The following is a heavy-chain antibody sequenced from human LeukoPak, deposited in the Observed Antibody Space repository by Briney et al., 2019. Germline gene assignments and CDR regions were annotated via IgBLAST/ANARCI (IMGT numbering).Heavy chain of an antibody. V-gene: IGHV3-30-3*01. CDR2: ISYDGSNK. Sequence: GRSLRLSCAASGFTFSSYAMHWVRQAPGKGLEWVAVISYDGSNKYYADSVKGRFTISRDNSKNTLYLQMNSLRAEDTAVYYCARDLATVRDSWGQGTLVTVSS. CDR3: ARDLATVRDS. J-gene: IGHJ4*02. D-gene: IGHD4-17*01. CDR1: GFTFSSYA.